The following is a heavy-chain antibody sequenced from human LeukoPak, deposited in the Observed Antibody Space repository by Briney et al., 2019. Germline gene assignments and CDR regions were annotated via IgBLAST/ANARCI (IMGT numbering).Heavy chain of an antibody. CDR2: INPNSGGT. CDR1: GYTFTSYG. D-gene: IGHD3-10*01. J-gene: IGHJ4*02. CDR3: AREFEGCFDY. Sequence: ASVKVSCKASGYTFTSYGISWVRQAPGQGLEWMGWINPNSGGTNYAQKFQGRVTMTRDTSISTAYMELSRLRSDDTAVYYCAREFEGCFDYWGQGTLVTVSS. V-gene: IGHV1-2*02.